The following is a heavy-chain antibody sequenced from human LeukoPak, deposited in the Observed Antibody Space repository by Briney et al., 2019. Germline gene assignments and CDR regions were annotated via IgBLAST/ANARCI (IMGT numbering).Heavy chain of an antibody. CDR2: IVVGSGNT. CDR3: AAGLAAAAGLYFDY. CDR1: GFTFTSSG. Sequence: ASVKVSCKASGFTFTSSGMQWVRQARGQRLGWIGWIVVGSGNTNYAQKFQERVTITRDMSTSTAYMELSSLRSEDTAVYYCAAGLAAAAGLYFDYWGQGTLVTVSS. J-gene: IGHJ4*02. V-gene: IGHV1-58*02. D-gene: IGHD6-13*01.